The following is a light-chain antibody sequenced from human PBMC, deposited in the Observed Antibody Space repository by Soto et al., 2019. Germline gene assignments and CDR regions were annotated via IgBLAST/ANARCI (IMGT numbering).Light chain of an antibody. CDR1: HNDIGTYDY. Sequence: QSVLTQPTSVSGSPGQSITISCTGNHNDIGTYDYVSWYQQHPGRAPRLLIHGVTTRPSGISGRFSASKSGLTASLTISGLQPEDEADYYCCSYAGSYPYVFGTGTKVTVL. J-gene: IGLJ1*01. CDR2: GVT. V-gene: IGLV2-14*03. CDR3: CSYAGSYPYV.